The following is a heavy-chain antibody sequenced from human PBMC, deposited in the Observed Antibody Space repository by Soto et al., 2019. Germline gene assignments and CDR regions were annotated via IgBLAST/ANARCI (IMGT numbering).Heavy chain of an antibody. J-gene: IGHJ6*03. CDR2: IYYSGST. CDR3: ARERSYYYYMDV. CDR1: GGSISSYY. Sequence: ETLSLTCTVSGGSISSYYWSWIQQPPGKGLEWIGYIYYSGSTNYNPSLKSRVTISVDTSKNQSSLKLSSVTAADTAVYYCARERSYYYYMDVWGKGTTVTVSS. V-gene: IGHV4-59*01.